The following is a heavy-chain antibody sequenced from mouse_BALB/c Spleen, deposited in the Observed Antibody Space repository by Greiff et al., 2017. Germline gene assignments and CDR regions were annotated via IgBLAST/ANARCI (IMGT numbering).Heavy chain of an antibody. CDR2: INSNGGST. CDR1: GFTFSSYG. D-gene: IGHD2-1*01. V-gene: IGHV5-6-3*01. J-gene: IGHJ3*01. CDR3: ARNGWYLFAY. Sequence: EVMLVESGGGLVQPGGSLKLSCAASGFTFSSYGMSWVRQTPDKRLELVATINSNGGSTYYPDSVKGRFTISRDNAKNTLYLQMSSLKSEDTAMYYCARNGWYLFAYWGQGTLVTVSA.